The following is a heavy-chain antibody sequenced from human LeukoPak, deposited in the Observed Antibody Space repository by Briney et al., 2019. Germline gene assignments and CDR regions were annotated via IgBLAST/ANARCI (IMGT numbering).Heavy chain of an antibody. CDR3: ARDNWDLYGSGIYY. CDR1: GGSISSSSYY. Sequence: SETLSLTCTVSGGSISSSSYYWGWIRQPPGKGLEWIGSIYYSGSTYYNPSLKSRVTISVDTSKNQFSLKLSSVTAADTAVYYCARDNWDLYGSGIYYWGQGTLVTVSS. V-gene: IGHV4-39*07. D-gene: IGHD3-10*01. J-gene: IGHJ4*02. CDR2: IYYSGST.